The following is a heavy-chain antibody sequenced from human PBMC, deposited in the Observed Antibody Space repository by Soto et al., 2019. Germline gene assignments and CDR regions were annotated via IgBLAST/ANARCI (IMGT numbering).Heavy chain of an antibody. CDR3: GKERRGSGWSVCNF. D-gene: IGHD6-19*01. V-gene: IGHV3-23*01. CDR1: GFTFRDYA. J-gene: IGHJ4*02. Sequence: VQLFESGGDLVQPGGSLRLSCAASGFTFRDYAMNWVRQVPGKGLEWVSDISGNGNDARYADSVKGRFSISRDNSRNTLYLHLNGLRVDDTAVYYCGKERRGSGWSVCNFWGQGTLVTVSS. CDR2: ISGNGNDA.